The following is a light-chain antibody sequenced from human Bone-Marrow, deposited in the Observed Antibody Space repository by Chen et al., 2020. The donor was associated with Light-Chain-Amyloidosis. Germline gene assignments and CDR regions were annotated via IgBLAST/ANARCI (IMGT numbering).Light chain of an antibody. Sequence: EIVLTQSPGTLSLSPGEGANLSCRASQTISSNYLTWYQQKFGQAPRLLIYGSSSRATGIPDRFTGSGSRTDFTLAINRLEPKDFAMYYCQQYGTSPLTFGGGTKVEIK. CDR1: QTISSNY. CDR2: GSS. J-gene: IGKJ4*01. V-gene: IGKV3-20*01. CDR3: QQYGTSPLT.